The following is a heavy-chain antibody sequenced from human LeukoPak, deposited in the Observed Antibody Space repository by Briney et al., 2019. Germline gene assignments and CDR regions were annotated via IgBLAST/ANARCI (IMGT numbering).Heavy chain of an antibody. CDR2: MNPNSGNT. CDR3: ARDFEALSSWNFQH. Sequence: ASVKVSCKASGYTFTSYDINWVRQATGQGLEWMGWMNPNSGNTGYAQKFQGRVTMTRNTSISTAYMELSSLRSEDTAVYYCARDFEALSSWNFQHWGQGTLVTVSS. D-gene: IGHD6-13*01. CDR1: GYTFTSYD. J-gene: IGHJ1*01. V-gene: IGHV1-8*01.